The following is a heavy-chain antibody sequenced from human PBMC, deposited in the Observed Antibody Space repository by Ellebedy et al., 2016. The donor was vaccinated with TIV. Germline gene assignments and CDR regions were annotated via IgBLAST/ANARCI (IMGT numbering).Heavy chain of an antibody. D-gene: IGHD1-26*01. Sequence: AASVKVSCKASGYTFTTYAMHWVRQAPGQRLEWMGWINAGNGNTKYSQKIQGRVTITRDTSASTAYMELSSLRSEDTAVYYCARAGVGVTFVLSAFDIWGQGTMVTVSS. CDR3: ARAGVGVTFVLSAFDI. J-gene: IGHJ3*02. CDR1: GYTFTTYA. V-gene: IGHV1-3*01. CDR2: INAGNGNT.